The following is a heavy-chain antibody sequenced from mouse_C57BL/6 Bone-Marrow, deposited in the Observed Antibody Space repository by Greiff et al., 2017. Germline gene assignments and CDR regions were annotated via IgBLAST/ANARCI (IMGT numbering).Heavy chain of an antibody. D-gene: IGHD2-12*01. J-gene: IGHJ2*01. CDR1: GYTFTDYE. Sequence: QVQLKQSGAELVRPAASVTLSCKASGYTFTDYEMHWVKQTPVHGLEWIGAIDPETGGTAYNQKFKGKAILTADKSSSTAYMELRSLTSEDSAVYYCTRVTSGYWGQGTTLTVSS. CDR3: TRVTSGY. V-gene: IGHV1-15*01. CDR2: IDPETGGT.